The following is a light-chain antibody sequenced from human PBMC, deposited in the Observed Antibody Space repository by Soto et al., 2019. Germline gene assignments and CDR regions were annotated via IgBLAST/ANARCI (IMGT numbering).Light chain of an antibody. CDR3: SSFAVSNYFV. CDR2: EVN. CDR1: SNDVGGYNY. J-gene: IGLJ1*01. V-gene: IGLV2-8*01. Sequence: QSVLTQPPSASGSPGQSVTISCTGTSNDVGGYNYVSWYQQHPGKAPELMIYEVNKRPSGVPDRFSGSKSGNTASLTVSGLQAEDEADYYCSSFAVSNYFVFGTGTKLTVL.